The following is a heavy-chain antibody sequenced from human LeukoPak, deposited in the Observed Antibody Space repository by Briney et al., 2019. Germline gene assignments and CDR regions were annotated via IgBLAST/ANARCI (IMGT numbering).Heavy chain of an antibody. V-gene: IGHV1-69*05. CDR3: ARSSVRSGSYYSFDP. CDR2: IIPIFGTA. D-gene: IGHD1-26*01. CDR1: GCTFSSYA. J-gene: IGHJ5*02. Sequence: GSSVKVSCKASGCTFSSYAISWVRQAPGQGLEWVGGIIPIFGTAKYAQKFQGRVTITTDESTSTAYMELSSLRSEDTAVYYCARSSVRSGSYYSFDPWGQGTLVTVSS.